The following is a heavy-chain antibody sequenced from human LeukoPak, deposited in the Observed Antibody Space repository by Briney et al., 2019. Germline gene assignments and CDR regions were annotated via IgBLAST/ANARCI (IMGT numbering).Heavy chain of an antibody. V-gene: IGHV3-33*01. D-gene: IGHD3-22*01. CDR2: IWYDGSNK. J-gene: IGHJ4*02. CDR3: ASFYYDPSGYYSAFDY. CDR1: GFTFSSYG. Sequence: GGSLRLSCAASGFTFSSYGMHWVRQAPGMGLEWVAVIWYDGSNKYYADSVKGRFTISRDNSKNTLYLQMNSLRTEDTAVYYCASFYYDPSGYYSAFDYWGQGTLVTVSS.